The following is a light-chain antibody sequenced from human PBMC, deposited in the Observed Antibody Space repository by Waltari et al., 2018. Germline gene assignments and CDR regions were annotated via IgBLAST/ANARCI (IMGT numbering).Light chain of an antibody. Sequence: SFELTQDPAVSVALRQTVRITCQGDSLRTSYASWYQLKPGQAPLLVMYGKDKRPSGIPDRISGYSSGTTSSLTITGAQAEDEADYYCSSRNGRENDVIFAGGTKLTVL. CDR1: SLRTSY. CDR3: SSRNGRENDVI. J-gene: IGLJ2*01. CDR2: GKD. V-gene: IGLV3-19*01.